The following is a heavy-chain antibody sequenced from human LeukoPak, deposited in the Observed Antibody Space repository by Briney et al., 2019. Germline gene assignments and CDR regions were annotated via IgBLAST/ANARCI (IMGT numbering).Heavy chain of an antibody. V-gene: IGHV4-59*01. Sequence: SETLSLTCTVSGGSISSYYWSWIRQPPGKGLEWIRYIYYSGSTSYNPSLKSRVTISVDTSKNQISLKVRSVTAADTAVYYCARTTEDCSSTSCYQYWFDPWGQGTLVTVSS. CDR3: ARTTEDCSSTSCYQYWFDP. J-gene: IGHJ5*02. CDR1: GGSISSYY. D-gene: IGHD2-2*01. CDR2: IYYSGST.